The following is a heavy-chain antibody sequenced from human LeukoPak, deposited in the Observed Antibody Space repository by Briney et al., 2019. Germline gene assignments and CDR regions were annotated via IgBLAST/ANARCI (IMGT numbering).Heavy chain of an antibody. J-gene: IGHJ4*02. D-gene: IGHD3-9*01. CDR2: INHSGST. CDR3: AREGTGLVIITASFDY. CDR1: GGSFSGYY. Sequence: ETLSLTCAVYGGSFSGYYWSWIRQPPGKGLEWIGEINHSGSTNYNPSLKSRVTISVDTSKNQFSLKLTSVTAADTAVYYCAREGTGLVIITASFDYWGQGILVTVSS. V-gene: IGHV4-34*01.